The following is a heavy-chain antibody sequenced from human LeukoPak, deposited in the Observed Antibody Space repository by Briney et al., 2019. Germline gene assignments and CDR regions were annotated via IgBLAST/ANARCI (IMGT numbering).Heavy chain of an antibody. V-gene: IGHV3-21*01. Sequence: PGGSLRLSCAASGFTFRSYSMNWVRQAPGKGLEWVSSISSSSSYIYYADSVKGRFTISRDNAKNSLYLQMNSLRAEDTAVYYCARERYCSGGSCFLFDYWGQGTLVTVSS. J-gene: IGHJ4*02. CDR1: GFTFRSYS. CDR2: ISSSSSYI. CDR3: ARERYCSGGSCFLFDY. D-gene: IGHD2-15*01.